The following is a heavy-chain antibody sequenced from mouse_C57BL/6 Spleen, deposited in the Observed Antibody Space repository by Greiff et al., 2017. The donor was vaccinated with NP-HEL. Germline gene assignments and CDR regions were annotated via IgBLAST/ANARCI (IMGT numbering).Heavy chain of an antibody. CDR3: ATRGGLRNYAMDY. D-gene: IGHD2-4*01. Sequence: QVQLQQPGAELVMPGASVKLSCKASGYTFTSYWMHWVKQRPGQGLEWIGEIDPSDSYTNYNQKFKGKSTLTVDKSSSTAYMQLSSLTSEDSAVYYCATRGGLRNYAMDYWGQGTSVTVSS. V-gene: IGHV1-69*01. CDR2: IDPSDSYT. J-gene: IGHJ4*01. CDR1: GYTFTSYW.